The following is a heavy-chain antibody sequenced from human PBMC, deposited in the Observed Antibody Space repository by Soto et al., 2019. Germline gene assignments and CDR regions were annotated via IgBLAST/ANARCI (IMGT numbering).Heavy chain of an antibody. CDR1: GFTFSNYA. CDR3: AKGWYFDY. D-gene: IGHD2-15*01. CDR2: ISGSAGST. V-gene: IGHV3-23*01. J-gene: IGHJ4*02. Sequence: GGSLRLSCAASGFTFSNYAMSWVRQAPGKGLEWVSAISGSAGSTYYADSVKGRFTISRRNSKNTLFLQMNSLRAEETALYYCAKGWYFDYWGQGTMVTVYS.